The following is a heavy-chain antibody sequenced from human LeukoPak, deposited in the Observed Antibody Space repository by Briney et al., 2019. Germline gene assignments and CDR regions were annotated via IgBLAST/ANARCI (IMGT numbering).Heavy chain of an antibody. CDR2: INPNSGGT. CDR3: ARDSTVTSWFEP. CDR1: GYTFTGYY. D-gene: IGHD4-17*01. J-gene: IGHJ5*02. V-gene: IGHV1-2*02. Sequence: ASVKVSCKASGYTFTGYYMHWVRQAPGQGLEWMGWINPNSGGTNYAQKFQGRVTMTRDTSISTAYMELSRLRSDDTAVYYCARDSTVTSWFEPRGQGTLVTVSS.